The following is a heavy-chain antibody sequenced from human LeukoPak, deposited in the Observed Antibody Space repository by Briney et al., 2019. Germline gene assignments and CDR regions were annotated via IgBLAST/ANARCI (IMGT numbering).Heavy chain of an antibody. V-gene: IGHV3-30*02. CDR3: AREGVGHYYYYYYIDV. CDR2: IRYDGSNK. D-gene: IGHD2-8*01. CDR1: GFTFSSYG. J-gene: IGHJ6*03. Sequence: PGGSLRLSCAASGFTFSSYGMHWVRQAPGKGLEWVAFIRYDGSNKYYADSVKGRFTISRDNAKNLLYLQMNSLRAEDTAIYYCAREGVGHYYYYYYIDVWGKGTTVTISS.